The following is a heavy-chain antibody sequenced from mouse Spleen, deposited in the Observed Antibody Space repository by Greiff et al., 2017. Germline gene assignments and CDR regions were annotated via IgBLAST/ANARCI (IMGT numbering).Heavy chain of an antibody. J-gene: IGHJ3*01. CDR3: ARQDYGSREVSRGWFAY. D-gene: IGHD1-1*01. CDR1: GFTFSSYA. V-gene: IGHV5-9-3*01. CDR2: ISSGGSYT. Sequence: EVQGVESGGGLVKPGGSLKLSCAASGFTFSSYAMSWVRQTPEKRLEWVATISSGGSYTYYPDSVKGRFTISRDNAKNTLYLQMISLRSEDRAIYYCARQDYGSREVSRGWFAYWGQGTLVTVSA.